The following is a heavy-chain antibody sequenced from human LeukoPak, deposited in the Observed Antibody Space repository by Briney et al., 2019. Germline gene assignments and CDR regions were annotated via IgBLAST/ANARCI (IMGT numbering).Heavy chain of an antibody. CDR3: ARRAIFGVVKSFDY. D-gene: IGHD3-3*01. CDR2: IDPNSGGT. V-gene: IGHV1-2*02. J-gene: IGHJ4*02. CDR1: GYTFTDYS. Sequence: ASVKVSCKTSGYTFTDYSIHWGRQAPGQGLEWMAWIDPNSGGTDSAQKFQGRVTMTRDTSLSTAYMELSSLTSDDTAVYYCARRAIFGVVKSFDYWGQGTLVTVSS.